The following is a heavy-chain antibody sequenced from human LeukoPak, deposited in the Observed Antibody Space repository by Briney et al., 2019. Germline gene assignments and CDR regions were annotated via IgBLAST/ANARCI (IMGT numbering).Heavy chain of an antibody. V-gene: IGHV1-2*02. CDR3: ARRYCDSTRCYDAFDI. D-gene: IGHD2-2*01. CDR2: INPNSGGT. J-gene: IGHJ3*02. CDR1: GYTFTCYC. Sequence: ASVKVSCKASGYTFTCYCIHWVRQAPGQGLEWMGWINPNSGGTNYAQKFQGRVTMTRDTSISTAYMELSGLRSDDTAAYYCARRYCDSTRCYDAFDIWGQGTMVTVSS.